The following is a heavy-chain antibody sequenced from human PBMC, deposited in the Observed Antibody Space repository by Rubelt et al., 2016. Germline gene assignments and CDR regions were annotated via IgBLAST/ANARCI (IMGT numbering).Heavy chain of an antibody. D-gene: IGHD6-13*01. CDR3: AKSTSSTWWVYGLDV. CDR1: GFTFSTFG. Sequence: EVQLLESGGDLVQPGGSLRLSCAVSGFTFSTFGMSWVRQAPGKGLEWFSSISGGGDNTYYADSVKGRFSISRDNSKNTLYLQMKSLEAEDSALYYCAKSTSSTWWVYGLDVWGQGTTVTVSS. CDR2: ISGGGDNT. J-gene: IGHJ6*02. V-gene: IGHV3-23*01.